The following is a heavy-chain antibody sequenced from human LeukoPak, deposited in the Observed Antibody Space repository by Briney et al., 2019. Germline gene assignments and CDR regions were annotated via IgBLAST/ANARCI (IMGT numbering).Heavy chain of an antibody. V-gene: IGHV3-11*06. J-gene: IGHJ4*02. CDR3: ARGHISATGRFDY. CDR2: ISAGSSFT. D-gene: IGHD6-13*01. Sequence: GGSLRLSCAASGFTFSDHYMSWIRQAPGKGLKWLSYISAGSSFTKYADSVKGRFTISRDNSKNSLYLQMNSLTAEDTAVYYCARGHISATGRFDYWGQGTLVTVSS. CDR1: GFTFSDHY.